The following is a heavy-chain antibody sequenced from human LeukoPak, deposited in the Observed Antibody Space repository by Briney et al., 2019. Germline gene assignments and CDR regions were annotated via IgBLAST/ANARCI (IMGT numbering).Heavy chain of an antibody. Sequence: GGSLRLSCAASGFTFSNHWMSWVRQAPGEGLEWVANINQDGSEKYYVDSVKGRFTVSRDNAKNSLDLQMNSLRAEDTAVYYCARRKLTSYYGMDVWGQGTTVTVSS. CDR3: ARRKLTSYYGMDV. D-gene: IGHD1-7*01. CDR2: INQDGSEK. CDR1: GFTFSNHW. V-gene: IGHV3-7*01. J-gene: IGHJ6*01.